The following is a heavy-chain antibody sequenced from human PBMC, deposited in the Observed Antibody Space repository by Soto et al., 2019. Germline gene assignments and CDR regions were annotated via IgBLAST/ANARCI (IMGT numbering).Heavy chain of an antibody. CDR1: GYTFTTHG. CDR2: VAGDNGHR. CDR3: ARDLGYCRGGTCSREWFDP. V-gene: IGHV1-18*01. Sequence: QVQLVQSGAEVKKPGASVKVSCKASGYTFTTHGISWVRQAPGQGLEWMGWVAGDNGHRNYAQSLQGRVTMTTDTSTNTAYMELRSLRSDGTAVYYCARDLGYCRGGTCSREWFDPWGQGTLVTVSS. D-gene: IGHD2-15*01. J-gene: IGHJ5*02.